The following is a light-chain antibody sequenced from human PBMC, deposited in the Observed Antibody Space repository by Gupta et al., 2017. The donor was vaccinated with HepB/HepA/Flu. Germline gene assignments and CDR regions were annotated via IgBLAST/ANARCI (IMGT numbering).Light chain of an antibody. V-gene: IGLV3-19*01. J-gene: IGLJ2*01. CDR1: SLRSYY. CDR2: GKN. CDR3: NSRDSSGNHLVV. Sequence: SSELTQDPAVSVALGKTVRITCQGDSLRSYYASWYQQKPGQAPVLVIYGKNNRPSGIPDRFSDSSSGNTASLTITGAQAEDEADYYCNSRDSSGNHLVVFGGGTKLTVL.